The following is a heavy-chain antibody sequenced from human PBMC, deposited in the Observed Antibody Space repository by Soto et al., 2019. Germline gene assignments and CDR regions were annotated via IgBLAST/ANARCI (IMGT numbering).Heavy chain of an antibody. Sequence: GGSLRLSCAASGFTFSSYGMHWVRQAPGKGLEWVAVISYDGSNKYYADSVKGRFTISRDNSKNTLYLQMNSLRAEDTAVYYCAKEAPITILGVVIPKRALEPANTYGRDVWGQGTTGTVSS. CDR1: GFTFSSYG. J-gene: IGHJ6*02. CDR2: ISYDGSNK. D-gene: IGHD3-3*01. CDR3: AKEAPITILGVVIPKRALEPANTYGRDV. V-gene: IGHV3-30*18.